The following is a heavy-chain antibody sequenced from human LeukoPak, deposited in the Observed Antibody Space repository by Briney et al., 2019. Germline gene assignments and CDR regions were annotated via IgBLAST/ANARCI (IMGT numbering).Heavy chain of an antibody. CDR3: ARDLPYSNIGADY. D-gene: IGHD4-11*01. Sequence: GGSLRLSRAASGFTFSSYSMNWVRQAPGKGLEWVSYISSSSSTIYYADSVKGRFTISRDNAKNSLYLQMNSLRAEDTAVYYCARDLPYSNIGADYWGQGTLVTVSS. CDR2: ISSSSSTI. V-gene: IGHV3-48*04. J-gene: IGHJ4*02. CDR1: GFTFSSYS.